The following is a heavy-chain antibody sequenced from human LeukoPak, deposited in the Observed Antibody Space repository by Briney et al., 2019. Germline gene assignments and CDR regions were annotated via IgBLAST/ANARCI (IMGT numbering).Heavy chain of an antibody. CDR2: IIPTFATA. J-gene: IGHJ5*02. CDR1: GGTFSSFD. V-gene: IGHV1-69*13. CDR3: ARGNDILDWFDP. D-gene: IGHD3-9*01. Sequence: ASVKVPCKASGGTFSSFDISWVRHVPGQGLEWMGGIIPTFATAKYAQKFQGRVTITADESTSSAYLELSGLRSEDTAVYYCARGNDILDWFDPWGQGTLVTVSS.